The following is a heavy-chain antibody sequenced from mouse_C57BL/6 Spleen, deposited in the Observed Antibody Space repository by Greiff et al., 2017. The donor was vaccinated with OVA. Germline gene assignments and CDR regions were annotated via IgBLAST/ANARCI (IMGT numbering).Heavy chain of an antibody. J-gene: IGHJ3*01. CDR3: ARGDDYEFAY. V-gene: IGHV3-1*01. CDR2: ISYSGST. Sequence: EVQLQESGPGMVKPSQSLSLTCTVTGYSITSGYDWHWIRHFPGNNLEWMGYISYSGSTNYNPSLKSRISITHDTSKNHFFLKLKSVTTEDTATYYCARGDDYEFAYWGQGTLVTVSA. D-gene: IGHD2-4*01. CDR1: GYSITSGYD.